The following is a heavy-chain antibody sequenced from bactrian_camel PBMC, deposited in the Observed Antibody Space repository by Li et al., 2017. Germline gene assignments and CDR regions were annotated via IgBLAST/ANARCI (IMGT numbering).Heavy chain of an antibody. Sequence: VQLVESGGGLVQPGGSLRLSCAASGYTFRTYYMYWVRQAPGSGLEWLSAIGYGGEVTYYAESVKGRFTVSRDNAKNTPFLQMNSLKPEDTALYYCAAHPHDNDCPLRANDFRYWGQGTQVTVS. D-gene: IGHD3*01. CDR3: AAHPHDNDCPLRANDFRY. CDR2: IGYGGEVT. J-gene: IGHJ6*01. V-gene: IGHV3S1*01. CDR1: GYTFRTYY.